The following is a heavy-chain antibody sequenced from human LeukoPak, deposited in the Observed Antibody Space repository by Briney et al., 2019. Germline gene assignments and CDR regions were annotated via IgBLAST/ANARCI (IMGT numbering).Heavy chain of an antibody. V-gene: IGHV1-69*13. D-gene: IGHD6-13*01. Sequence: SVKVSCKASGGTFSSYAISWARQAPGQGLEWMGGIIPIFGTANYAQKFQGRVTITADESTSTAYMELSSLRSEDTAVYYCASRIAAAGRPPGDYYYGMDVWGQGTMVTVSS. CDR2: IIPIFGTA. CDR3: ASRIAAAGRPPGDYYYGMDV. J-gene: IGHJ6*02. CDR1: GGTFSSYA.